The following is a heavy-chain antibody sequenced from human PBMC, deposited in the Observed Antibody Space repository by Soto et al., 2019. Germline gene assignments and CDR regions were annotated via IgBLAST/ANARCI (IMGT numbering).Heavy chain of an antibody. D-gene: IGHD3-10*01. V-gene: IGHV3-23*01. Sequence: PGGSLRVSCAASGFTFSSYAMSWVRQAPGKGLEWVSAISGSGGSTYYADSVKGRFTISRDNSKNTLYLQMNSLRAEDTAVYYCAKDSHYYGSGSYSPYYFDYWGQGTLVTVSS. CDR1: GFTFSSYA. CDR3: AKDSHYYGSGSYSPYYFDY. J-gene: IGHJ4*02. CDR2: ISGSGGST.